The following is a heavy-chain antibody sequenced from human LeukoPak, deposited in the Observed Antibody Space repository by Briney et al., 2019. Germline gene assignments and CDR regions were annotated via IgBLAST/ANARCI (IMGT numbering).Heavy chain of an antibody. CDR2: TYYTSKSKWDT. CDR3: TRGRRFYYGMDV. CDR1: GDSVSSTTAA. D-gene: IGHD3-16*01. J-gene: IGHJ6*02. V-gene: IGHV6-1*01. Sequence: SQTLSLTCAISGDSVSSTTAAWNWVRQSPSRGLEWLGRTYYTSKSKWDTDYAVSLKGRISVSPDISKNQFSLQLNSVTPEDTAVYYCTRGRRFYYGMDVWGQGTTVTVSS.